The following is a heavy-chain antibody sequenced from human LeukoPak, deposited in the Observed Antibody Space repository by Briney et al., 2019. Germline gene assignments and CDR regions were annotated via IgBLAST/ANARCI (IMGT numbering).Heavy chain of an antibody. Sequence: GGSLRLSCAASGFTFSSYAMSWVRQAPGKGLEWVSVMSGSGGSTYYADSVKGRFTISRDNSKNTLYLQMNSLTAEDTAVYYXXXXXYGDSTGGRFQHWGQGTLVTVSS. CDR2: MSGSGGST. CDR1: GFTFSSYA. V-gene: IGHV3-23*01. CDR3: XXXXYGDSTGGRFQH. J-gene: IGHJ1*01. D-gene: IGHD4-17*01.